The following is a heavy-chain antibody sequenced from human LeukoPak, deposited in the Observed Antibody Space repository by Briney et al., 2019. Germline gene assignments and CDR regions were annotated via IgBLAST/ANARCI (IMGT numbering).Heavy chain of an antibody. D-gene: IGHD5-12*01. CDR3: ARDSTSAYDS. CDR2: ISGYNGNT. CDR1: GYTFTSNG. V-gene: IGHV1-18*01. Sequence: ASVKVSCKASGYTFTSNGITWVRQAPGQGLEWMGWISGYNGNTGHAQKSQGRVTMTTDTSTSTAYMELRSLRSDDTAVYYCARDSTSAYDSWGQGTLVTVSS. J-gene: IGHJ5*02.